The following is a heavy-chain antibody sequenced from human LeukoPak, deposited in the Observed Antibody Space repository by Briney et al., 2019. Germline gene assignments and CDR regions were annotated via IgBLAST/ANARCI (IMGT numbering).Heavy chain of an antibody. CDR2: INPNSGGT. D-gene: IGHD3-16*02. Sequence: GASVKVSCKASGYTFTGYYMHWVRQAPGQGLEWMGWINPNSGGTNYAQKFQGRVTMTRDTSISTAYMELSRLRSDDTAVYYCARGDPRGSYDYVWGSYRKFDPWGQGTLVTVSS. CDR3: ARGDPRGSYDYVWGSYRKFDP. CDR1: GYTFTGYY. V-gene: IGHV1-2*02. J-gene: IGHJ5*02.